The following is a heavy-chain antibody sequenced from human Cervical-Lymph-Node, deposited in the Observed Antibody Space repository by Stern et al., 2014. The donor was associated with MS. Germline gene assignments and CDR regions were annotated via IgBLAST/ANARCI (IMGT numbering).Heavy chain of an antibody. CDR1: GFTFSSYA. J-gene: IGHJ2*01. V-gene: IGHV3-64*01. CDR3: ARGVTYCGGDCYGWYFDL. CDR2: ISSTGGST. D-gene: IGHD2-21*02. Sequence: VQLVESGGGLVQPGGSLRLSCAGSGFTFSSYAMHWVRQAPGKGLEYVSVISSTGGSTYYANSVKGRFTISRDNSKNTLYLHMGSLRVEDMAVYYCARGVTYCGGDCYGWYFDLWGRGTLVTVSS.